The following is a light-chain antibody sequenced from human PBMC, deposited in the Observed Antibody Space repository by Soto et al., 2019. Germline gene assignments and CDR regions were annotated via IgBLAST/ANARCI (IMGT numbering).Light chain of an antibody. V-gene: IGLV1-47*02. CDR1: SSNIGNTY. CDR2: SND. CDR3: AAWDDSLRGHWA. Sequence: QSVLTQQPSASGTPGQRVTISCSGSSSNIGNTYVNWYQQFPGTAPKLLIFSNDHRPSGVPDRFSGSKSGTSAYLAISGLRSEDEADYYCAAWDDSLRGHWAFGGGTKLTVL. J-gene: IGLJ3*02.